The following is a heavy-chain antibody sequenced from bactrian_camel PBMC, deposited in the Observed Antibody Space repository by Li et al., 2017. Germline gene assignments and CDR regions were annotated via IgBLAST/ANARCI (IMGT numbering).Heavy chain of an antibody. Sequence: DVQLVESGGGLVQPGGSLRLSCAASGFSFSIYDMSWVRQAPGRGLEWLSSTGSGRGSTYYADVVKGRFTISRDNAMNTLYLQLNSLKTEDTAMYYCAKASDSLVVLTSPEYNFWGQGTQVTVS. CDR3: AKASDSLVVLTSPEYNF. J-gene: IGHJ4*01. CDR1: GFSFSIYD. V-gene: IGHV3S40*01. D-gene: IGHD2*01. CDR2: TGSGRGST.